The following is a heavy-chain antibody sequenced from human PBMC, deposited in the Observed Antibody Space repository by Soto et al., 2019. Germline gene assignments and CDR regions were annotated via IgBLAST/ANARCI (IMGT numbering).Heavy chain of an antibody. CDR3: AREYYYTMDV. Sequence: QVQLVESGGGLVRPGGSLRLSCEASGFTFRDYYRTWFRQAPGKGLEWLSYIDSSTKYTNYADSVKCGFTISRDNAKNPPELQMNSMRADDTAVYYCAREYYYTMDVWGQGTMVTVSS. V-gene: IGHV3-11*05. CDR1: GFTFRDYY. J-gene: IGHJ6*02. CDR2: IDSSTKYT.